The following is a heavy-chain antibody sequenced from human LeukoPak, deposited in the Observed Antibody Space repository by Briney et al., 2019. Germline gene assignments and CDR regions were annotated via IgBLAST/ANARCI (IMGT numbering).Heavy chain of an antibody. V-gene: IGHV3-53*01. CDR3: ATRGVVVPAATRDGAFFQH. J-gene: IGHJ1*01. CDR2: YVGGIT. CDR1: GVAVSNDY. Sequence: GGSLRLSCAASGVAVSNDYMSWVRQAPGEGLEGGSIYVGGITHYANSVKGRFTISRDNAKNTLYLQMNSLRAEDTAVYYCATRGVVVPAATRDGAFFQHWGQGTLVTVSS. D-gene: IGHD2-2*01.